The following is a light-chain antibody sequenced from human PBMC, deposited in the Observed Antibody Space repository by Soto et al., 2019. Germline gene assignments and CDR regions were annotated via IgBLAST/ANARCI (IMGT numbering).Light chain of an antibody. CDR2: GAS. V-gene: IGKV3-15*01. J-gene: IGKJ4*01. CDR3: QQYNNWPLT. CDR1: QSVSSN. Sequence: EIVMTQSPATLSVSPGERATLSCRASQSVSSNLAWYQQKPGQAPSLLIYGASTRATGIPARFSGSGSGTEFTLTISSLQSEDFEVYYCQQYNNWPLTFGGGTKVDIK.